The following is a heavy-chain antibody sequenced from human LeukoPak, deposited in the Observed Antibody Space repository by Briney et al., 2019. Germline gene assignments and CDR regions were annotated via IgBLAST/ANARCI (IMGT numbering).Heavy chain of an antibody. CDR2: ISYDGSNK. V-gene: IGHV3-30*18. CDR1: GFTFSSCG. J-gene: IGHJ4*02. D-gene: IGHD1-14*01. Sequence: PGGSLRLSCAASGFTFSSCGMHWVRQAPGKGLEWVAVISYDGSNKYYADSVKGRFTISRDNSKNTLYLQMNSLRAEDTAVYYCAKVAGIRTTAFDYWGQGTLVTVSS. CDR3: AKVAGIRTTAFDY.